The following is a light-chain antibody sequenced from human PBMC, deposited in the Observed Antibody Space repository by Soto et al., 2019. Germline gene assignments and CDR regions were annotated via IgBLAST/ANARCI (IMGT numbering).Light chain of an antibody. CDR1: SSDVGGYNY. Sequence: QSALTQPRSVSGSPGQSVTISCTGTSSDVGGYNYVSWYQQHPGKAPKLMIYDVSIRPSGVPDRFSGSKSGNTASLTISGLQAEDEADYYCCSDTGSSLFGGGTKLTVL. V-gene: IGLV2-11*01. CDR3: CSDTGSSL. J-gene: IGLJ2*01. CDR2: DVS.